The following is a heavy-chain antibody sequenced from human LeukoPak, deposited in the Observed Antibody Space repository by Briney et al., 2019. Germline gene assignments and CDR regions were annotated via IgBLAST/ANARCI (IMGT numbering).Heavy chain of an antibody. Sequence: SETLSLTCTVSGVSISRSYWSWIRQPPGKGLEWIGYIYYSGSTSYNPSLKSRVTISVDTSKNQFSLKLSSVTAADTAVYYCARGSRYINGYPYFDYWGRGNLVTVSS. D-gene: IGHD5-18*01. CDR2: IYYSGST. CDR1: GVSISRSY. J-gene: IGHJ4*02. V-gene: IGHV4-59*01. CDR3: ARGSRYINGYPYFDY.